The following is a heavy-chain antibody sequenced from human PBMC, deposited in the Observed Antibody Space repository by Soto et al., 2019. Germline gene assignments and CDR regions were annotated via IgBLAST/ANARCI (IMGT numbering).Heavy chain of an antibody. CDR2: NFNFDGST. CDR3: AKENGYSSSWFEFDY. CDR1: GFALSTYS. V-gene: IGHV3-23*01. D-gene: IGHD6-13*01. J-gene: IGHJ4*02. Sequence: GGSLRLSCAASGFALSTYSIGWVRQAPGKGLEWVSFNFNFDGSTYYAESVKGRFTISRDNSKNTLYLQMNSLRAEDTAVYYCAKENGYSSSWFEFDYWGQGTLVTVSS.